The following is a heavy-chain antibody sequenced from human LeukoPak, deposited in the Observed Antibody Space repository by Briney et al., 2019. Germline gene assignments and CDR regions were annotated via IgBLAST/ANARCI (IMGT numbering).Heavy chain of an antibody. D-gene: IGHD1-26*01. V-gene: IGHV4-30-4*01. CDR1: NGSISSGDYY. CDR3: ARDRNAGSYKGGHFDY. CDR2: IYYSVST. J-gene: IGHJ4*02. Sequence: SETLSLTCNVSNGSISSGDYYGRWIRQSPGKGLEWIRYIYYSVSTYNNPSLQGRVTISHDPTKTQFSLQLNSVTAADEAVYFCARDRNAGSYKGGHFDYWGQGILVTVSS.